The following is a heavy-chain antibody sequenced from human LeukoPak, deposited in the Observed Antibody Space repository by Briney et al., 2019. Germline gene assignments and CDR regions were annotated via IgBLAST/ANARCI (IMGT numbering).Heavy chain of an antibody. V-gene: IGHV4-59*01. CDR3: ARHPKSGYSGYESDY. J-gene: IGHJ4*02. CDR2: IYYSGSS. D-gene: IGHD5-12*01. Sequence: PSETLSLTCDVSGGSISGYHWSWIRQPPGKGLEWLGYIYYSGSSNYNPSLKSRVTISADTSKNQFSLKLSSVTAADTAVYYCARHPKSGYSGYESDYWGQGTLVTVSS. CDR1: GGSISGYH.